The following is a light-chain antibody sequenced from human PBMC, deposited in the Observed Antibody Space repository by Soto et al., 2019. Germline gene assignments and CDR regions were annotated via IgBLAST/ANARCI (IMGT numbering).Light chain of an antibody. CDR1: QSVSSY. J-gene: IGKJ5*01. Sequence: EIVITQSPSTVSVSPGERATLHCRASQSVSSYLAWYQQKPGQAPGLLIYDASNRATGIPARFSGSGSGTDFTLTISSLEPEDFAVYYCQQRSNWPPITFGQGTRLEIK. CDR3: QQRSNWPPIT. CDR2: DAS. V-gene: IGKV3-11*01.